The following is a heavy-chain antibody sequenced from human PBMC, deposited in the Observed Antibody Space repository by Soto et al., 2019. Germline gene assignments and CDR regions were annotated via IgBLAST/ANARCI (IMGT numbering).Heavy chain of an antibody. J-gene: IGHJ4*02. D-gene: IGHD5-18*01. CDR1: GFTFSQSA. V-gene: IGHV3-23*01. CDR2: ISIGGGST. CDR3: AKPSPYSFGSFGS. Sequence: EVQLLASGGGLIQPGESLTLSCGASGFTFSQSAMSWVRQAPGKGLEWVSAISIGGGSTYYADSVKGRFPISRDDSENTLYLQMNSLRGDDTAVYYCAKPSPYSFGSFGSWGQGTLVTVSS.